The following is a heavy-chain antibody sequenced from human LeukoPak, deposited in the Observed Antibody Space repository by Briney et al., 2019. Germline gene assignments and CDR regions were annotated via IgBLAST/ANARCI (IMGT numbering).Heavy chain of an antibody. V-gene: IGHV3-30*04. Sequence: GRPLRLSCAASGFIFSRHALHWVRQAPGKGLEWVAVTSYDEREKYYADSVKGRSTISRDDSKSTLYLQMNSLRADDTAVYYCARAYGSSSPASRYSDYWGQGTLVTVSS. J-gene: IGHJ4*02. CDR1: GFIFSRHA. D-gene: IGHD6-13*01. CDR2: TSYDEREK. CDR3: ARAYGSSSPASRYSDY.